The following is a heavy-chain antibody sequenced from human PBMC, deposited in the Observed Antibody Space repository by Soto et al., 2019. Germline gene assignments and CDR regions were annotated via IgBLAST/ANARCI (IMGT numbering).Heavy chain of an antibody. CDR1: GFTFGSYA. D-gene: IGHD2-21*01. CDR3: APVWDIATFWTD. Sequence: EVQLLESGGGLVQPGGSLRLSCVASGFTFGSYAMSWVRQAPGEGLDWVSTISGGDTTQYAESVKGRCTISRDKAKNTLYWQMNTLRVEDTAVYYCAPVWDIATFWTDWGQGPLVTASS. J-gene: IGHJ4*02. V-gene: IGHV3-23*01. CDR2: ISGGDTT.